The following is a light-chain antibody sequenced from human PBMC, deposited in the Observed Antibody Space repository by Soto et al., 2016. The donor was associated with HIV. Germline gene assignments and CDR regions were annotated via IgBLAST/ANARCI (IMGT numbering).Light chain of an antibody. CDR1: QGIRND. CDR3: QQYYSFPPT. CDR2: AAS. Sequence: AIQMTQSPSSLSASVGDRVTITCRASQGIRNDLGWYQQKPGRAPKLPIYAASTLQSGVPSRFSGSGSGTDFTLTISCLQSEDFATYYCQQYYSFPPTFGQGTKVEIK. V-gene: IGKV1-6*01. J-gene: IGKJ1*01.